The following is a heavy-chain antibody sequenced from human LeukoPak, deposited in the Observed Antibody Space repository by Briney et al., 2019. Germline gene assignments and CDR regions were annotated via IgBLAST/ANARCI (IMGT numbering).Heavy chain of an antibody. CDR2: ISYDGSNK. Sequence: PGRSLILSCAASAFTFSSYAMHWVRQAPGKGLEWVAVISYDGSNKDYADSVKGRFTISRDNSKNTLYLQMNSLRPEDTAVYYCAKEGGAYCGGDCYRWFDPWGQGTLVTVSS. D-gene: IGHD2-21*02. CDR3: AKEGGAYCGGDCYRWFDP. V-gene: IGHV3-30*18. J-gene: IGHJ5*02. CDR1: AFTFSSYA.